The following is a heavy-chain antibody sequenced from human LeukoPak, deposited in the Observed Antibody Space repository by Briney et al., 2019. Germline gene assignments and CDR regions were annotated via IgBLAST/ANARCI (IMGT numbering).Heavy chain of an antibody. Sequence: LSGGSLRLSCAASGFTFSSYAMSWVRQAPGKGLEWVSAISGSGGSTYYADSVKGRFTISRDNSKNTLYLQMNSLRAEDTAVYYCAKDTRWEPPNFDYCGQGTLVTVSS. CDR1: GFTFSSYA. V-gene: IGHV3-23*01. CDR2: ISGSGGST. CDR3: AKDTRWEPPNFDY. D-gene: IGHD1-26*01. J-gene: IGHJ4*02.